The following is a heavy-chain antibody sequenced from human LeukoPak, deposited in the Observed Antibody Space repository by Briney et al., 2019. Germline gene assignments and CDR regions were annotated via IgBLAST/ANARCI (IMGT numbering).Heavy chain of an antibody. J-gene: IGHJ4*02. CDR3: TTVFEAYYDSSGHDY. CDR2: IKSKTDGGTT. CDR1: GFTFSNAW. Sequence: PGGSLRLSCAASGFTFSNAWMSWVRQAPGKGLEWVGRIKSKTDGGTTDYAAPVKGRFTIPRDDSKNTLYLQMNSLKTEDTAVYYCTTVFEAYYDSSGHDYWGQGTLVTVSS. D-gene: IGHD3-22*01. V-gene: IGHV3-15*01.